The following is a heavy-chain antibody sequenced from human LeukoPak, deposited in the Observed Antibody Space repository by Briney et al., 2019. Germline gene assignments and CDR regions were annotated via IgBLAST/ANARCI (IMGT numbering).Heavy chain of an antibody. Sequence: SETLSLTCAVYGGSFSGYYWSWLRQPPGKGLEWIGEINHSGSTNYNPSLKSRVTISVDTSKNQFSLKLSSVTAADTAVYYCARTAEYSSSSRELFDYWGQGTLVTVSS. V-gene: IGHV4-34*01. J-gene: IGHJ4*02. CDR3: ARTAEYSSSSRELFDY. CDR1: GGSFSGYY. CDR2: INHSGST. D-gene: IGHD6-6*01.